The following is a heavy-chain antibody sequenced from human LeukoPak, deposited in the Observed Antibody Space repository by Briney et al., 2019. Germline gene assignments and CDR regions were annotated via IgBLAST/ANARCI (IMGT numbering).Heavy chain of an antibody. V-gene: IGHV3-21*01. CDR3: AGGGAVVATILFDY. D-gene: IGHD5-12*01. CDR2: ISSSSSYI. J-gene: IGHJ4*02. Sequence: GGSLRLSCAASGFTFSGYSMNWVRQAPGKGLEWVSSISSSSSYIYYADSVKGRFTISRDNAKNSLYLQMNSLRAEDTAVYYCAGGGAVVATILFDYWGQGTLVTVSS. CDR1: GFTFSGYS.